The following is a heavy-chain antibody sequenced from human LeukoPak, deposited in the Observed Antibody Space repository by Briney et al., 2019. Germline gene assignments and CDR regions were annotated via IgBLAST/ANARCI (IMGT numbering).Heavy chain of an antibody. CDR2: ISYDGSNK. J-gene: IGHJ4*02. CDR3: WGHSGYDPPFDY. D-gene: IGHD5-12*01. Sequence: PGGSLRLSCAASGFTFSSYAMHWVRQAPGKGLEWVAVISYDGSNKYYADSVKGRFTISRDNSKNTLYLQMNSLRAEDTAVYYSWGHSGYDPPFDYWGQGTLVTVSS. CDR1: GFTFSSYA. V-gene: IGHV3-30-3*01.